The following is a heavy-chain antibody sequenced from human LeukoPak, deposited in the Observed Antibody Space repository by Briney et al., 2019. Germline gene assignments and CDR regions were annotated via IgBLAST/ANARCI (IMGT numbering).Heavy chain of an antibody. CDR3: ARDPSHIIQGFWSGYYPAYFDY. CDR2: IIPIFGTA. V-gene: IGHV1-69*13. J-gene: IGHJ4*02. D-gene: IGHD3-3*01. CDR1: GGTFSSYA. Sequence: GASVKVSCKASGGTFSSYAISWVRQAPGQGLEWMGGIIPIFGTANYAQKFQGRVTITADESTSTAYMELSSLRSEDTAVYYCARDPSHIIQGFWSGYYPAYFDYWGQGTLVTVSS.